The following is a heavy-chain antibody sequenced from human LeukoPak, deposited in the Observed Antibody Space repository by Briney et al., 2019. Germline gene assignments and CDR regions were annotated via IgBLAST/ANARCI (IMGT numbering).Heavy chain of an antibody. D-gene: IGHD6-19*01. V-gene: IGHV1-2*02. CDR2: INPNSGGT. J-gene: IGHJ5*02. CDR1: GYTFTSYY. Sequence: GASVKVSCKASGYTFTSYYMHWVRQAPGQGLEWMGWINPNSGGTNYAQKFQGRVTMTRDTSISTAYMELSRLRSDDTAVYYCARVFTQYSSGCLDPWGQGTLVTVSS. CDR3: ARVFTQYSSGCLDP.